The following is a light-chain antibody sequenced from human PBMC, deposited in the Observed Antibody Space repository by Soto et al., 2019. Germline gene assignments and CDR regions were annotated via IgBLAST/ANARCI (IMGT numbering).Light chain of an antibody. CDR1: QSVSSK. Sequence: EIVMTQSPATLSVSPGERATLSCRASQSVSSKLAWYQQKPGQAPGLLIYGASTRATGIPARFSGSGSGTEFTLTISSLQSEYCAVYYCQHYSTGLWTFGQGTKVEIK. CDR3: QHYSTGLWT. CDR2: GAS. V-gene: IGKV3-15*01. J-gene: IGKJ1*01.